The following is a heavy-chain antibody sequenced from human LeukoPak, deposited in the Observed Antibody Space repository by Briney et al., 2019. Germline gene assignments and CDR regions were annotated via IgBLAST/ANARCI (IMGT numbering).Heavy chain of an antibody. Sequence: GGSLRLSCAASGFTFDEYAIHWVRQAPVKGLEWVSGISGSGDSTYYADSVKGRFTMSRDNSKNTLYLQMNSLRAEDTAVYYCVKGLYGSGSYSAEYFQYWGQGILVTVSS. CDR3: VKGLYGSGSYSAEYFQY. D-gene: IGHD3-10*01. CDR1: GFTFDEYA. J-gene: IGHJ1*01. CDR2: ISGSGDST. V-gene: IGHV3-23*01.